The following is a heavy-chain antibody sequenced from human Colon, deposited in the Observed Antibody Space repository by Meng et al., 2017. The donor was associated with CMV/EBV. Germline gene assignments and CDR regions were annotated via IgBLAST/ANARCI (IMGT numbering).Heavy chain of an antibody. V-gene: IGHV1-58*01. J-gene: IGHJ4*02. CDR2: IVVDSGNT. CDR1: GFTFDNSV. Sequence: SVKVSCKASGFTFDNSVVQWVRQARGQHLEWIGWIVVDSGNTNYAQKLQGRVTMTTDTSTSTAYMELRSLRSDDTAVYYCARGGIAVAGTPYYFDYWGQGTLVTVSS. D-gene: IGHD6-19*01. CDR3: ARGGIAVAGTPYYFDY.